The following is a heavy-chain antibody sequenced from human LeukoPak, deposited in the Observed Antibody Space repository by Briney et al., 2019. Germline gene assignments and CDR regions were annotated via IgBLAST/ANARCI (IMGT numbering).Heavy chain of an antibody. Sequence: GGSLRLSCAASGFTFSDYQMSWIRQAPGKGLEWVSYISSSGATIYYADSVKGRFTISRDNAKNSLYLQMNSLRAEDTAVYYCARVVASWDYYYMDVWGKGTTVTVSS. CDR3: ARVVASWDYYYMDV. D-gene: IGHD5-12*01. CDR2: ISSSGATI. J-gene: IGHJ6*03. CDR1: GFTFSDYQ. V-gene: IGHV3-11*04.